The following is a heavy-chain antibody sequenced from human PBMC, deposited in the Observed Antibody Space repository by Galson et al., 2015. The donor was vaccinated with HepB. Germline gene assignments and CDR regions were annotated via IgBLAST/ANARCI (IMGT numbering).Heavy chain of an antibody. CDR3: VKDLEDY. CDR1: GFTFNDYA. Sequence: SLRLSCAASGFTFNDYAMHWVRQAPGKGLEWVSSISRNSGSIGYADSVKGRFAISRDNAKNSLYLQMNSLRAEDTALYYCVKDLEDYWGQGTLVTVSS. V-gene: IGHV3-9*01. D-gene: IGHD5-24*01. CDR2: ISRNSGSI. J-gene: IGHJ4*02.